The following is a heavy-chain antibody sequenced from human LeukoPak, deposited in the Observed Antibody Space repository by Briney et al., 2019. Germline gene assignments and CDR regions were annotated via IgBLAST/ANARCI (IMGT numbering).Heavy chain of an antibody. V-gene: IGHV4-34*01. Sequence: PSETLSLTCAVYGGSFSDYYWSWIRQPPGKGLEWIGEINHSGSTNYNPSLKSRVTISVDTSKNQFSLKLSSVTAADTAVYYCARGLSGWYRVRYYYYYYYMDVWGKGTTVTVSS. D-gene: IGHD6-19*01. CDR3: ARGLSGWYRVRYYYYYYYMDV. CDR2: INHSGST. J-gene: IGHJ6*03. CDR1: GGSFSDYY.